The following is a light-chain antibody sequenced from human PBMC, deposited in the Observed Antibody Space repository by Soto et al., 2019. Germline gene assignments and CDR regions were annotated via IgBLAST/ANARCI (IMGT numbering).Light chain of an antibody. J-gene: IGKJ4*01. Sequence: EIVLTQSPGTLSLSPGERATLSCRASQSVTSDYFAWYQQKPGQAPKLLIYDASSRATGIPDRFSGSGSGTDFTLTISRLEPEDFAMYYCQQYGSSPLTFGGGTKVEIK. CDR1: QSVTSDY. CDR3: QQYGSSPLT. V-gene: IGKV3-20*01. CDR2: DAS.